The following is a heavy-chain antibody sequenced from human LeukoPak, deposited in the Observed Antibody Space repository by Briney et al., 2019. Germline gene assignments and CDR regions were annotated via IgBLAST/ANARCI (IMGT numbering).Heavy chain of an antibody. CDR2: INPNSGGT. CDR1: GYTFTGYY. J-gene: IGHJ5*02. Sequence: ASVKVSCKASGYTFTGYYMHWVRQAPGQGLEWMGWINPNSGGTNYAQKFQGRVTMTRDTSISTAYMELSRLRSDDTAVYYCARGYSSGWTKDLRFDPWGQGTLVTVSS. CDR3: ARGYSSGWTKDLRFDP. D-gene: IGHD6-19*01. V-gene: IGHV1-2*02.